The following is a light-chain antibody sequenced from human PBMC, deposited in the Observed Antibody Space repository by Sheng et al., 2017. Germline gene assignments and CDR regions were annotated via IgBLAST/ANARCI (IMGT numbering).Light chain of an antibody. CDR2: GAS. V-gene: IGKV3-20*01. CDR3: QYYGSSPVT. Sequence: IVLTQSPGTLSLSPGERATLSCRASQSVSDNYVAWYQQIPGQAPRLLIYGASSRATGIPDRFSGSGSGTEFTLIISRLDPEDFAVYYCQYYGSSPVTFGGGTKVEI. CDR1: QSVSDNY. J-gene: IGKJ4*01.